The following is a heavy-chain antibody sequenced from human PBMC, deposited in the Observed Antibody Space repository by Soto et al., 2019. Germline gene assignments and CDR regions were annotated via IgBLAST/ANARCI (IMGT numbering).Heavy chain of an antibody. CDR3: ASTTGIARGYFDS. Sequence: SLTCAVSGGSISSSNWWSWVRQPPGKGLEWIGEIYHSGSTNYNPSLKSRVTISVAKSKNQFSLKLSSVTAADTAVYYCASTTGIARGYFDSWGQGTLVTVSS. D-gene: IGHD4-4*01. CDR2: IYHSGST. V-gene: IGHV4-4*02. J-gene: IGHJ4*02. CDR1: GGSISSSNW.